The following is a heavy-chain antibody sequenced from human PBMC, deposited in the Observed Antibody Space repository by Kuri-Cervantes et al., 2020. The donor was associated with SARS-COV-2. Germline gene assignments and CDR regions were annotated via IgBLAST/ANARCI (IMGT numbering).Heavy chain of an antibody. J-gene: IGHJ4*02. CDR3: ARDLNGQLWSTGLGY. V-gene: IGHV4-59*11. CDR1: SGSISDHY. CDR2: IYDSGTT. D-gene: IGHD5-18*01. Sequence: SETLSLTCTVSSGSISDHYWSWIRQSPGKGLEWIGYIYDSGTTNYNPSLKSRVTVSVDKSKNHFSLRLSSVTAADTAVYYCARDLNGQLWSTGLGYWGQGTLVTVSS.